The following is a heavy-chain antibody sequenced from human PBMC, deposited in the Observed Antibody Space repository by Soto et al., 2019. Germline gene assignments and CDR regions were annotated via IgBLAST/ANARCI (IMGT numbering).Heavy chain of an antibody. V-gene: IGHV1-58*01. CDR1: VFPVTSSA. Sequence: SVKVSCTASVFPVTSSAVQWVRRARGQRLEWIGWIVVGSGNTNYAQKFQERVTITRDMSTSTAYMELSSLRSEDTAVYYCAADPSSGTSEDIYYYYYGMDVWGQGTTVTVSS. D-gene: IGHD1-7*01. J-gene: IGHJ6*02. CDR3: AADPSSGTSEDIYYYYYGMDV. CDR2: IVVGSGNT.